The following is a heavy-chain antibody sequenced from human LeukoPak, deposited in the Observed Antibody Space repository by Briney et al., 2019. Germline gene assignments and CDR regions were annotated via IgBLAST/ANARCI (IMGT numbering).Heavy chain of an antibody. Sequence: ASVKVSCKASGYTFTSYDINWVRQATGQGLEWMGWMNPNSGNTGYAQKFQGRVTMTRNTSISTAYMELSSLRSEDTAVYYCARVRMYYHDSSGYWMHAFDIWGQGTMVTVSS. CDR2: MNPNSGNT. J-gene: IGHJ3*02. CDR1: GYTFTSYD. V-gene: IGHV1-8*01. CDR3: ARVRMYYHDSSGYWMHAFDI. D-gene: IGHD3-22*01.